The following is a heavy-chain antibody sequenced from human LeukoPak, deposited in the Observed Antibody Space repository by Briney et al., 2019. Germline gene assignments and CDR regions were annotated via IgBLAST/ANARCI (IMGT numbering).Heavy chain of an antibody. Sequence: GGSLRLSCAASGFTFSSYSMNWVRQAPGKGLEWVSYISSSSSTIYYADSVKGRFTISRDNAKNSLYLQMNSLRAEDTAVYYCAKSTGGSCYSGSGYWGQGTLVTVSS. D-gene: IGHD2-15*01. CDR2: ISSSSSTI. J-gene: IGHJ4*02. CDR1: GFTFSSYS. CDR3: AKSTGGSCYSGSGY. V-gene: IGHV3-48*01.